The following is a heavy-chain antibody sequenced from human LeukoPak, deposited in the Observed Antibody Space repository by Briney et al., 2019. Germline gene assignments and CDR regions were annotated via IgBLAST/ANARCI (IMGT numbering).Heavy chain of an antibody. CDR1: GYTFTSYG. V-gene: IGHV1-18*01. CDR3: ARDNSPGLWLLSGWFDP. Sequence: GASVKVSCKASGYTFTSYGISWVRQAPGQGLEWMGWISAYNGNTNYAQKLQGRVTMTTDSSTSTAYMELRSLRSDDTAVYYCARDNSPGLWLLSGWFDPWGQGTLVTVSS. J-gene: IGHJ5*02. CDR2: ISAYNGNT. D-gene: IGHD3-3*01.